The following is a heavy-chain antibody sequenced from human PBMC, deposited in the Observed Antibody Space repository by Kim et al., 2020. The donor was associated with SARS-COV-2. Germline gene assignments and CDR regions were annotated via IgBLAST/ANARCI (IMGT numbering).Heavy chain of an antibody. V-gene: IGHV1-24*01. J-gene: IGHJ6*02. CDR2: FDPEDGET. Sequence: ASVKVSCKVSGYTLTELSMHWVRQAPGKGLEWMGGFDPEDGETIYAQKFQGRVTMTEDTSTDTAYMELSSLRSEDTAVYYCATSIVVVPAAMMPTNYYYYYGMDVWGQGTTVIVSS. D-gene: IGHD2-2*01. CDR1: GYTLTELS. CDR3: ATSIVVVPAAMMPTNYYYYYGMDV.